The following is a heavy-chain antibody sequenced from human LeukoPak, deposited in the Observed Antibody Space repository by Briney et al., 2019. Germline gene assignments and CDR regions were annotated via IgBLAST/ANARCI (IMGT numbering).Heavy chain of an antibody. V-gene: IGHV1-2*02. CDR3: ARDLVGATLLDY. J-gene: IGHJ4*02. CDR1: GYTFTGYY. D-gene: IGHD1-26*01. CDR2: INPNSGGT. Sequence: ASVKVSCKASGYTFTGYYMHWVRQAPGQGLEWMGWINPNSGGTNYAQKFQGRVTMTRDTSISTAYMELSRLRSDDTAVYYCARDLVGATLLDYWGQGTLVTVSS.